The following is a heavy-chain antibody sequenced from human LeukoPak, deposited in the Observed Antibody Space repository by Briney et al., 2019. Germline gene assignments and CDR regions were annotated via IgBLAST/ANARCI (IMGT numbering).Heavy chain of an antibody. Sequence: ASVKVSCKVSGYTLTELSMHWVRQAPGKGLEWMGGFDPEDGETIYAQKFQGRVTMTEDTSTDTAYMELSSLRSEDAAVYYCATPPRYSSGWYGFDYWGQGTLVTVSS. CDR3: ATPPRYSSGWYGFDY. CDR1: GYTLTELS. V-gene: IGHV1-24*01. D-gene: IGHD6-19*01. J-gene: IGHJ4*02. CDR2: FDPEDGET.